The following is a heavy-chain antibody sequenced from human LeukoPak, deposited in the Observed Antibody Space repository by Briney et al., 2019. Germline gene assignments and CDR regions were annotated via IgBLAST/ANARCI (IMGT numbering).Heavy chain of an antibody. Sequence: GESLKISCTCSGYSFTCYWIGWVRPMPGKGLGWVGISYPGDSDTRYSPSFQGQVTISADKSISTAYLQWSSLKASDTAMYYCARPTTHMSGYPPHAFDIWGQGTMVTVSS. J-gene: IGHJ3*02. CDR3: ARPTTHMSGYPPHAFDI. CDR2: SYPGDSDT. CDR1: GYSFTCYW. V-gene: IGHV5-51*01. D-gene: IGHD5-12*01.